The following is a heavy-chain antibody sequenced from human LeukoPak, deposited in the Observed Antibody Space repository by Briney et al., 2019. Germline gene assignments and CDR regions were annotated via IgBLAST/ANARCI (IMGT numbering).Heavy chain of an antibody. J-gene: IGHJ6*02. CDR2: IAYDGTNI. D-gene: IGHD3-22*01. Sequence: GGSLRLSCAASQFTFNINPMHWVRQAPGKGLEWVATIAYDGTNIFYADSVRGRFTISRDNSKSALFLEMNSLRGEDTAVYYCAREPYDISGYGMDVWGQGTMVTVSS. V-gene: IGHV3-30-3*01. CDR3: AREPYDISGYGMDV. CDR1: QFTFNINP.